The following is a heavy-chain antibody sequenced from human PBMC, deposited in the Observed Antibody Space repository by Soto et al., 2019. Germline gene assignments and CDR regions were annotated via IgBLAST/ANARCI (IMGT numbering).Heavy chain of an antibody. Sequence: EVQLLESGGGLVQPGGCLRLSCAASGFTFSSYAMSWVRQAPGKGLEWVSAISGSGGSTYYAASVKGRFTICRDNSKNTLYLQLNSLGAEDTAVDYCARVRVAYFGRYVDFGGQGALVTVSS. D-gene: IGHD3-9*01. J-gene: IGHJ4*02. CDR2: ISGSGGST. V-gene: IGHV3-23*01. CDR3: ARVRVAYFGRYVDF. CDR1: GFTFSSYA.